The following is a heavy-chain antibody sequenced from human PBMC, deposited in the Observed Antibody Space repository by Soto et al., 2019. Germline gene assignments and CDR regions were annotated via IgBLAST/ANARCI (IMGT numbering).Heavy chain of an antibody. D-gene: IGHD3-10*01. J-gene: IGHJ5*02. CDR3: ARAPITMVRGTGRWFDP. Sequence: SETLSLTCVVSGGSLSSYYWSWIRQPPGKGLEWIGYIYYSGSTNYNPSLKSRVTISVDTSKNQFSLKLSSVTAADTAVYYCARAPITMVRGTGRWFDPWGQGTLVTVSS. V-gene: IGHV4-59*01. CDR1: GGSLSSYY. CDR2: IYYSGST.